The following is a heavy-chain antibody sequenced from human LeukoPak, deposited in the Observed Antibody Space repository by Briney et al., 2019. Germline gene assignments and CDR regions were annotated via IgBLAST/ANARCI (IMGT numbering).Heavy chain of an antibody. CDR2: ISDSGGSR. CDR3: AKGAAGTNDYYYYYYMDV. CDR1: GFTFSSYA. J-gene: IGHJ6*03. Sequence: GGSLRLSCGASGFTFSSYAMSWVRQAPGKGLEWVSGISDSGGSRHYADSVKGRFTISRDNSKNTLYLQMNSLRAEDTAVYYCAKGAAGTNDYYYYYYMDVWGKGTTVTVSS. V-gene: IGHV3-23*01. D-gene: IGHD6-19*01.